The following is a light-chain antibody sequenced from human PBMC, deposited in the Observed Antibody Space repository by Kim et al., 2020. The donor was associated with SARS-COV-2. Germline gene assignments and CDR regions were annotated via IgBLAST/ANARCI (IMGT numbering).Light chain of an antibody. CDR3: HQYNDWPPSYT. Sequence: EIVMTQSPATLSVSPGQRATLSCRASKSVSNNLAWYQQKPGQTPRLLFYGASTRAPGIPARFSGSGSGTEFTLTISSLQSEDFAVYYCHQYNDWPPSYTFGQGTKLEI. CDR1: KSVSNN. V-gene: IGKV3-15*01. J-gene: IGKJ2*01. CDR2: GAS.